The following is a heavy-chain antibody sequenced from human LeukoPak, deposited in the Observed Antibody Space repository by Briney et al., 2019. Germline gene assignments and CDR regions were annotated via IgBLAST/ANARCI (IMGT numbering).Heavy chain of an antibody. CDR3: ARPRQRCCSGGTCYSRDGFDI. D-gene: IGHD2-15*01. J-gene: IGHJ3*02. CDR1: GGSFTTYA. Sequence: ASVKVSCKASGGSFTTYAISWVRQAPTQGLQLMGGIIPLFGIPNYAQKFQGRVTITADESTSTAYMELSSLRSEDTAMYYCARPRQRCCSGGTCYSRDGFDIWGQGTMVTVSS. CDR2: IIPLFGIP. V-gene: IGHV1-69*13.